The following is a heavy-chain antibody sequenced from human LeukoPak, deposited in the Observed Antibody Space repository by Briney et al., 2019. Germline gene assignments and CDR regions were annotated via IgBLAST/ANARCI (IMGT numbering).Heavy chain of an antibody. Sequence: AETLSLTCNVSGGSISSCYSTWVRQPPGQGLEWIGYTSHSGSTNYNPSLKSRVTISVDMSRNQFSLKVYSMTAAATAVYYCARLRGAYGSGTAYYFDYWGQGTQVTVSS. CDR1: GGSISSCY. CDR3: ARLRGAYGSGTAYYFDY. CDR2: TSHSGST. V-gene: IGHV4-59*01. J-gene: IGHJ4*02. D-gene: IGHD3-10*01.